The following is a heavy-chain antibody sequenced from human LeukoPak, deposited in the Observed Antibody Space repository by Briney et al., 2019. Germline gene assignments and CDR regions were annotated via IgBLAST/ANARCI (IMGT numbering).Heavy chain of an antibody. CDR2: IYYSGST. CDR1: GGSISSYS. V-gene: IGHV4-59*01. J-gene: IGHJ4*02. D-gene: IGHD1-26*01. CDR3: ARSDSGSSFGY. Sequence: PSETLSLTCTVSGGSISSYSWSWIRQPPGKGLEWIGYIYYSGSTNYNPSLKSRVTISVDTSKNQFSLKLSSVTAADTAVYYCARSDSGSSFGYWGREPWSPSPQ.